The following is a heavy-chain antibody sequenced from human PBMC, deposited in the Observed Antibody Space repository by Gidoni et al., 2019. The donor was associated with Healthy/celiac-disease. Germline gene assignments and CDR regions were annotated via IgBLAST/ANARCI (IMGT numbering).Heavy chain of an antibody. CDR1: GGSISSSSYY. CDR3: ARHGIRYSSSWYAPRNSENYYYYGMDV. J-gene: IGHJ6*02. CDR2: IYYSGST. V-gene: IGHV4-39*01. Sequence: QLQLQESGPGLVKPSETLSLTCPVSGGSISSSSYYWGWIRQPPGKGLEWSGSIYYSGSTYYNPSLKSRVTISVDTSKNQFSLKLSSVPAADTAVYYCARHGIRYSSSWYAPRNSENYYYYGMDVWGQGTTVTVSS. D-gene: IGHD6-13*01.